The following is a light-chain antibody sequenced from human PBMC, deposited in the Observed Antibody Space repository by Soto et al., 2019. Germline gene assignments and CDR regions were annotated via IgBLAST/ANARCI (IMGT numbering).Light chain of an antibody. Sequence: EIVMTQSPATLSVSPGERVTLSCRASQSVSSNLAWYQQKPGQAPRLLIYDASTRATAIPARFSGSGSGTEFTLTISSLQSEDFVVYFCQQYDKWPFTFGQGTRLE. J-gene: IGKJ5*01. CDR1: QSVSSN. CDR2: DAS. V-gene: IGKV3-15*01. CDR3: QQYDKWPFT.